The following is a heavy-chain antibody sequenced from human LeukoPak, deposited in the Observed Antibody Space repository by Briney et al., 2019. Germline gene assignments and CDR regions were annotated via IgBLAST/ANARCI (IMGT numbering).Heavy chain of an antibody. V-gene: IGHV3-7*03. CDR2: IKEDGSEK. Sequence: GGSLRLSCAASGFTFSTYWMHWVRQAPGNGLEWVANIKEDGSEKYYVDSVKGRFTISGDNAKNSLYLQMNSLRAEDTAVYYCARSGSGYSLDYWGQGTLVTVSS. CDR1: GFTFSTYW. D-gene: IGHD6-13*01. J-gene: IGHJ4*02. CDR3: ARSGSGYSLDY.